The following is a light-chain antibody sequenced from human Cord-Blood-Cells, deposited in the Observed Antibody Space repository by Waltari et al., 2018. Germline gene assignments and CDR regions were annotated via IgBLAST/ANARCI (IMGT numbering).Light chain of an antibody. J-gene: IGLJ3*02. CDR3: SSYTSSSTWV. V-gene: IGLV2-14*03. CDR1: NSDVGGYNY. Sequence: QSALTQPASVSGSPGKSITISCTGTNSDVGGYNYVPLSQQHPVKAPKPMIYDVSNRPSGVSNRFSGSKSGNTASLTISGLQAEDEADYYCSSYTSSSTWVFGGGTKLTVL. CDR2: DVS.